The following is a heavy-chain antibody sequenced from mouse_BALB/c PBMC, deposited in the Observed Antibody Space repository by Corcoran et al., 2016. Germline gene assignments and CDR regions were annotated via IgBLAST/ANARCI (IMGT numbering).Heavy chain of an antibody. V-gene: IGHV1-69*02. J-gene: IGHJ4*01. Sequence: QVQLQQPGAELVKPGATVKLSCKASGYTFTSYWMHWVQQRPGQGLEWIGEIDPSDSYTNYNQKFKGKATLTVDKSSSTAYMQLSSLTSEDSAGYYCARAGMDRSYYDAMDYWGQGTSVTVS. D-gene: IGHD2-10*02. CDR2: IDPSDSYT. CDR3: ARAGMDRSYYDAMDY. CDR1: GYTFTSYW.